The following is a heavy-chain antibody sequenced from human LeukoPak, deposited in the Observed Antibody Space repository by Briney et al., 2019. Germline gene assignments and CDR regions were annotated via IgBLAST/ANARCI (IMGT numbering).Heavy chain of an antibody. CDR1: GFTFSSYA. J-gene: IGHJ4*02. CDR3: ARTEDFCSTSCYIDFDY. V-gene: IGHV3-30-3*01. Sequence: PGGSLRLSCAASGFTFSSYAMHWVRQASGKGLEWVAVISYDGSNKYYADSVKGRFTISRDNSKNTLYLQMNSLRAEDTAVYYCARTEDFCSTSCYIDFDYWGQGTLVTVSS. CDR2: ISYDGSNK. D-gene: IGHD2-2*02.